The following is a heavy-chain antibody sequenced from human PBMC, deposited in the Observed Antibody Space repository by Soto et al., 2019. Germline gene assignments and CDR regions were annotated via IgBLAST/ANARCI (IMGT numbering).Heavy chain of an antibody. CDR3: AKDPSGGFDP. D-gene: IGHD3-10*01. Sequence: QVQLVESGGGVVQPGRSLRLSCAASGFTFSSYGMHWVRQAPGKGLEWVAVISYDGSNKYYADSVKGRFTISRDNSKNTLDLQMNSLRAEDTAVYYCAKDPSGGFDPWGQGTLVTVSS. CDR2: ISYDGSNK. J-gene: IGHJ5*02. V-gene: IGHV3-30*18. CDR1: GFTFSSYG.